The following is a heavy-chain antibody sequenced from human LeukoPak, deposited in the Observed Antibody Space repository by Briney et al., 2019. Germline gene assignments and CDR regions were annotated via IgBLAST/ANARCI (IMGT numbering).Heavy chain of an antibody. Sequence: GGSLRLSCAAPGFTFSDYYMSWIRQAPGKGLEWVSYISSSGSTIYYADSVKGRFTISRDNAKNSLYLQMNSLRAEDTAVYYCARDPRIHCGGDCYGLDPWGQGTLVTVSS. V-gene: IGHV3-11*01. D-gene: IGHD2-21*02. J-gene: IGHJ5*02. CDR2: ISSSGSTI. CDR1: GFTFSDYY. CDR3: ARDPRIHCGGDCYGLDP.